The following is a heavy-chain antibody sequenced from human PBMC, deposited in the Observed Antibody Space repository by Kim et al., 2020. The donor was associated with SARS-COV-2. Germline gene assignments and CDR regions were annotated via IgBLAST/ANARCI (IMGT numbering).Heavy chain of an antibody. CDR3: ARLSHRVDTFEH. Sequence: SETLSLTCIVSGDSMNDEEYYWSWIRQHPGGGPEYIGYVFYTGTTNYNRSLKSRVTISLDMSRSQFFLNLKSVTAADTAVYHCARLSHRVDTFEHWGQG. CDR1: GDSMNDEEYY. V-gene: IGHV4-61*08. J-gene: IGHJ4*02. CDR2: VFYTGTT.